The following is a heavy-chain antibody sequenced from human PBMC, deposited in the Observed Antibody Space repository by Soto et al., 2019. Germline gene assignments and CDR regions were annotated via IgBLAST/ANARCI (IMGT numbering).Heavy chain of an antibody. Sequence: GGSLRLSCTASGFTFGDYAMSWFRQAPGKGLEWVGFIRSKAYGGTTEYAASVKGRFTISRDDSKSIAYLRMNSLKTEDTAVYYCTRSTPSPNYYDSSGYYKTSDYWGQGTLVTVSS. CDR3: TRSTPSPNYYDSSGYYKTSDY. D-gene: IGHD3-22*01. CDR1: GFTFGDYA. V-gene: IGHV3-49*03. J-gene: IGHJ4*02. CDR2: IRSKAYGGTT.